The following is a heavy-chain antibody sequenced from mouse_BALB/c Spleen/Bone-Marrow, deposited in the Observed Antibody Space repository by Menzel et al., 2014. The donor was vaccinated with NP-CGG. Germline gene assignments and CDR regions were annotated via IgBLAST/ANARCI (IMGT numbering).Heavy chain of an antibody. D-gene: IGHD2-1*01. J-gene: IGHJ4*01. CDR2: ISNGGGST. Sequence: EVQGVESGGGLVQPGGSLKLSCAASGFTFSSYTMSWVRQTPEKRLEWVAYISNGGGSTYYPDTVKGRFTISRDNAKNTLYLQMSSLKSEDTAMYYCARHHGNHLYYAMDYWGQGTSVTVSS. CDR3: ARHHGNHLYYAMDY. CDR1: GFTFSSYT. V-gene: IGHV5-12-2*01.